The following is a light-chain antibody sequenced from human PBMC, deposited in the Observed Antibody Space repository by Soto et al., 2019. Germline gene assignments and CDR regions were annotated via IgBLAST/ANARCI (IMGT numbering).Light chain of an antibody. Sequence: QSALAQPASMSGSPGQSITISCTGTSSDVGAYDYVSWYQHHPGKVPRLIIYECTKRPSGVSHRFSGSKSGNTASLTISGLQADDEADYYCSSYTRNSALVFGGGTKVTVL. CDR1: SSDVGAYDY. V-gene: IGLV2-14*01. CDR2: ECT. CDR3: SSYTRNSALV. J-gene: IGLJ2*01.